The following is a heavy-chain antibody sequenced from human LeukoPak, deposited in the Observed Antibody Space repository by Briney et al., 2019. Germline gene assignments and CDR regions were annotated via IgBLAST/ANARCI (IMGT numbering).Heavy chain of an antibody. J-gene: IGHJ5*02. CDR3: ARDRGYCSGGSCYRNWFDP. CDR2: ISAYNGNT. Sequence: GASVKVSCKASGYTFTTYGISWVRQAPGQGLEWMGWISAYNGNTNYAQKLQGRVTMTTGTSTSTAYMELRSLRSDDTAVYYCARDRGYCSGGSCYRNWFDPWGQGTLVTVSS. V-gene: IGHV1-18*01. CDR1: GYTFTTYG. D-gene: IGHD2-15*01.